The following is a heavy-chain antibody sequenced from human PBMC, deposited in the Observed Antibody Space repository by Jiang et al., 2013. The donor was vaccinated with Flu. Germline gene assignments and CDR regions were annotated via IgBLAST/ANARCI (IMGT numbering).Heavy chain of an antibody. J-gene: IGHJ2*01. D-gene: IGHD1-26*01. CDR3: ARDRYLSHFDL. Sequence: VQLLESGGGLVEPGGSLRLSCAASGFSFNDGFLNWIRQAPGKGLEWISYISSTGSSIYYAGSVKGRFTISRDNAKNSVYLQMSSLRADDTAIYYCARDRYLSHFDLWGRGTLVTVSS. CDR1: GFSFNDGF. CDR2: ISSTGSSI. V-gene: IGHV3-11*04.